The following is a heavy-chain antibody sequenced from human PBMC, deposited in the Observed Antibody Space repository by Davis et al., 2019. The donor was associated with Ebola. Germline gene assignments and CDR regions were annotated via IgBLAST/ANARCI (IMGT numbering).Heavy chain of an antibody. CDR1: GGSFSGYY. V-gene: IGHV4-34*01. Sequence: MPSETLSLTCAVYGGSFSGYYWSWIRQPPGKGLEWIGEINHSGSTNYNPSLKSRVTISVDTSKNQFSLKLSSVTAADTAVYYCARYPPLRFLEWLPKRYGMDVWGKGTTVTVSS. D-gene: IGHD3-3*01. CDR2: INHSGST. CDR3: ARYPPLRFLEWLPKRYGMDV. J-gene: IGHJ6*04.